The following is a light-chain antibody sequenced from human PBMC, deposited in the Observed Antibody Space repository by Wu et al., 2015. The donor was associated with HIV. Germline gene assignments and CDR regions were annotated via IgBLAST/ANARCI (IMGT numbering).Light chain of an antibody. CDR1: QSVSSSY. CDR2: DAS. V-gene: IGKV3D-20*02. Sequence: EIVLTQSPGTLSLSPGERATLSCRASQSVSSSYLAWYQQKPGQAPRLLIYDASNRATGIPARFSGSGSGTDFTLTISSLEPEDFAVYYCQQRGNWPLTFGGGPRWRSN. CDR3: QQRGNWPLT. J-gene: IGKJ4*01.